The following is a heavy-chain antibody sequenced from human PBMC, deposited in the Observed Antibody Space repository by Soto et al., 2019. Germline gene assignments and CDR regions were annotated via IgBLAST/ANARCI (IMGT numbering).Heavy chain of an antibody. CDR3: ARRVQIVGVVAAIYYYGMDV. J-gene: IGHJ6*02. Sequence: PSETLSLTCTVSGDSINNYYWTWIRQPPGKGLEWIGYIYDSGSTSYDPSLKSRLTISVDTSKNQFSLKLKSVTAADTAVYYCARRVQIVGVVAAIYYYGMDVWGQGTTVTVSS. CDR2: IYDSGST. V-gene: IGHV4-59*01. CDR1: GDSINNYY. D-gene: IGHD2-15*01.